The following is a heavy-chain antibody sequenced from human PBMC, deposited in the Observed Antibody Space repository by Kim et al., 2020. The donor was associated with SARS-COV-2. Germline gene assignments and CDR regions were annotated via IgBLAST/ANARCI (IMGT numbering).Heavy chain of an antibody. Sequence: VTGRFTISSDNAKNSLYLQMNSLRAEDKAVYYCASSRATVTYYYYYGMDVWGQGTTVTVSS. CDR3: ASSRATVTYYYYYGMDV. V-gene: IGHV3-48*03. J-gene: IGHJ6*02. D-gene: IGHD4-17*01.